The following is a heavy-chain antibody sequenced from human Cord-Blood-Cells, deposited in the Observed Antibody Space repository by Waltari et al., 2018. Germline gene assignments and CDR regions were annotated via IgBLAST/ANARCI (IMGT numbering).Heavy chain of an antibody. CDR3: ARDVHDYGDYEGDY. D-gene: IGHD4-17*01. V-gene: IGHV3-7*01. CDR1: GFTFSSYW. CDR2: IKQDGSEK. Sequence: EVQLVESGGGLVQPGGSLRLSCAASGFTFSSYWMSWVRQAPGKGLEWVANIKQDGSEKYYVDSVKGRFTISRDNAKNSLYLQMNSLRAEDTAVYYCARDVHDYGDYEGDYWGQGTLVTVSS. J-gene: IGHJ4*02.